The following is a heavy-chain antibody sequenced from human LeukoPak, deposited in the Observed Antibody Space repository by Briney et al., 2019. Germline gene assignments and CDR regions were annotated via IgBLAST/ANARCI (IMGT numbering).Heavy chain of an antibody. CDR2: ISWNSGRI. V-gene: IGHV3-9*01. CDR1: GFTFDDYA. J-gene: IGHJ4*02. D-gene: IGHD3-3*02. CDR3: ARAVISIFDN. Sequence: GGSLRLSCAASGFTFDDYAMHWVRQAPGKGLEWVSGISWNSGRINYADSVKGRFTISRDNAENSLYLQMNSLGVEDTAVYYCARAVISIFDNWGQGTLVTVSS.